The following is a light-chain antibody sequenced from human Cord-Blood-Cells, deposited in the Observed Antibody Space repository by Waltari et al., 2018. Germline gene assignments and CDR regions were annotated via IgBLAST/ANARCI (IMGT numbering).Light chain of an antibody. CDR1: SRYVGGYKY. V-gene: IGLV2-14*01. CDR3: SSYTSSSTYV. J-gene: IGLJ1*01. Sequence: QSALTQPASVSGSPGQSITISGTGTSRYVGGYKYVPWDQQHPGNAPKLMVYDVSNRPSGVSNRFSCSKSGNTASLTISGLQAEDEADYYCSSYTSSSTYVFGTGTKVTVL. CDR2: DVS.